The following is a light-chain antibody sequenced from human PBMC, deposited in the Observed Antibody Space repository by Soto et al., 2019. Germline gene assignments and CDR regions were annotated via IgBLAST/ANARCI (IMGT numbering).Light chain of an antibody. V-gene: IGLV2-14*01. J-gene: IGLJ1*01. CDR2: DVS. Sequence: QSALTQPASVSGSPGQSITISCTGTSSDVGGYNYVSWYQQHPGKAPKLMIYDVSNRPSGVSNRFSGSKSGNTASLTISGLQAEDEADYYCSSSTSSSPLYVFGTGTKVTVL. CDR1: SSDVGGYNY. CDR3: SSSTSSSPLYV.